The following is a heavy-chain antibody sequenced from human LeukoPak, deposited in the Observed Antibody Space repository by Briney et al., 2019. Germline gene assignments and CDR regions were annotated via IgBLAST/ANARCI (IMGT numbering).Heavy chain of an antibody. J-gene: IGHJ4*02. D-gene: IGHD5-24*01. V-gene: IGHV3-33*06. CDR1: GFTFSSYG. CDR2: IWYDGSNK. Sequence: GGSLRLSCAASGFTFSSYGTHWVRQAPGKGLEWVAVIWYDGSNKYYADSVKGRFTISRDNSKNTLYLQMNSLRAEDTAVYYCAKGGQSWLPYFDYWGQGTLVTVSS. CDR3: AKGGQSWLPYFDY.